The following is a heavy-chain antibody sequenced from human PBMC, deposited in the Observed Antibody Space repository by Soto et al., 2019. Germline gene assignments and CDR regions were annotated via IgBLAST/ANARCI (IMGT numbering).Heavy chain of an antibody. J-gene: IGHJ3*02. V-gene: IGHV3-15*01. CDR2: IKSKTDGGTT. CDR1: GFTFSNAW. D-gene: IGHD2-2*01. CDR3: ARVPPAAVPAADDAFDI. Sequence: GGSLRLSCAASGFTFSNAWMSWVRQAPGKGLGWVGRIKSKTDGGTTDYAAPVKGRFTISRDDSKNTLYLQMNSLRAEDTAVYYCARVPPAAVPAADDAFDIWGQGTMVTVSS.